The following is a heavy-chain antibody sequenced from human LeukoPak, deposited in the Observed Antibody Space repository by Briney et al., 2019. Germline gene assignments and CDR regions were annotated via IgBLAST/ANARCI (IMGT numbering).Heavy chain of an antibody. CDR1: GFTFSTYS. Sequence: GGSLRLSCAASGFTFSTYSMNWVRQAPGKGLEWVSSISSTSTYIYYADSVKGRFTISRDNAENSLYLQMNSLRAEDTAVYYCAGDPPDIAVHWGQGTLVTVSS. D-gene: IGHD6-19*01. CDR3: AGDPPDIAVH. V-gene: IGHV3-21*01. CDR2: ISSTSTYI. J-gene: IGHJ4*02.